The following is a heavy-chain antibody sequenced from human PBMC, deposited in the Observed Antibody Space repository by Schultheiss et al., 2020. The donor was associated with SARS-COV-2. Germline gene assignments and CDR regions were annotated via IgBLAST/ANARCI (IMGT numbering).Heavy chain of an antibody. CDR1: GGSINSYY. D-gene: IGHD6-19*01. J-gene: IGHJ4*02. V-gene: IGHV4-4*07. CDR3: ARGSLVAVAGTPGFDY. CDR2: IYSSGNT. Sequence: SETLSLTCTVSGGSINSYYMSWTRQPAGKGLEWIGRIYSSGNTHYSPSLRSRVTVAVDASKNQLTLKLRSVTAADTAVYYCARGSLVAVAGTPGFDYWGQGTLVTVSS.